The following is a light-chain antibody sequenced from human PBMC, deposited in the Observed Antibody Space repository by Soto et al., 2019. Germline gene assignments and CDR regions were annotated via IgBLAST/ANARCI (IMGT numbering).Light chain of an antibody. V-gene: IGKV3-20*01. CDR3: QQYDRSPLT. Sequence: EIVLTQSPGTLSLSPGERATLSCRASQSVSSSYLAWYQQKPGQAPRLLIYGASSRATGIPDRFSGSGSGTDFTLTISRREPEDFAVYYCQQYDRSPLTFGGGTKVEIK. CDR2: GAS. CDR1: QSVSSSY. J-gene: IGKJ4*01.